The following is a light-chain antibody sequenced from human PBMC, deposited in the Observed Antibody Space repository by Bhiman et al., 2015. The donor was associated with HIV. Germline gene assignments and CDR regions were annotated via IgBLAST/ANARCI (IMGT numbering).Light chain of an antibody. V-gene: IGLV2-14*03. J-gene: IGLJ1*01. CDR3: TSYTATASFV. CDR2: DVS. CDR1: SRDVGGYDY. Sequence: QPVLTQTASVSGSPGQSITISCTGTSRDVGGYDYVSWYQQHPGKAPRLIIYDVSQRPSGISNRFSGSKSGNTASLTISGLQAEDEADYCTSYTATASFVFGGATKVTVL.